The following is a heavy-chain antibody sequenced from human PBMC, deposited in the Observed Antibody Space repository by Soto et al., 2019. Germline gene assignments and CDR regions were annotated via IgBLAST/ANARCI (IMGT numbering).Heavy chain of an antibody. CDR2: ISTYNGNT. J-gene: IGHJ1*01. Sequence: QVQLVQSRGEVKKPGASVKVSCKASGYTFTSYGISWVRQAPGQGLEGMGWISTYNGNTNYAQKVQGRVTMTTYTTTSTASMELTRLRSPATAVYYCARASSTYALSQYFPPWAPGPLVTAPS. CDR1: GYTFTSYG. V-gene: IGHV1-18*01. CDR3: ARASSTYALSQYFPP. D-gene: IGHD2-2*01.